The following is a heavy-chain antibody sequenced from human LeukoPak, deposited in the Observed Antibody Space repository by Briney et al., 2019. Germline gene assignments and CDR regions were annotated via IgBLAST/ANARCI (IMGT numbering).Heavy chain of an antibody. CDR2: ISGSGSST. CDR1: GFTFSSYA. D-gene: IGHD3-10*01. J-gene: IGHJ4*02. Sequence: PGGSLRLSCAASGFTFSSYAISWVRQAPGKGLEWVSAISGSGSSTYYADSVRGRFTISRDNSKNTLYLQMNSLRVEDTAVYYCAREISGDTNFDYWGQGTLVTVSS. CDR3: AREISGDTNFDY. V-gene: IGHV3-23*01.